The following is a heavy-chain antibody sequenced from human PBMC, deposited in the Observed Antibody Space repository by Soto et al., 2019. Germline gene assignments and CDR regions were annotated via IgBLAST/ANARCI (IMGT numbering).Heavy chain of an antibody. CDR1: GFTFSGYG. Sequence: QVQLVESGGGVVQPGRSLRLSCAASGFTFSGYGMHWVRQAPGKGPAWVAAISYDGNNKYYADSVKGRFIISRDNSKNTLYLQMDSLIAEDTAVYCCANRLTSDSAPSFDYWGQGTLVTVSS. CDR3: ANRLTSDSAPSFDY. J-gene: IGHJ4*02. CDR2: ISYDGNNK. D-gene: IGHD6-25*01. V-gene: IGHV3-30*18.